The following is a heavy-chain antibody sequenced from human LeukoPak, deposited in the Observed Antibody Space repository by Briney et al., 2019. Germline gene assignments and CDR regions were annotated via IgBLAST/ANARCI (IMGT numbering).Heavy chain of an antibody. D-gene: IGHD1-26*01. J-gene: IGHJ6*03. CDR2: ISGSGGGT. Sequence: PGGSLRLSCEASGLTFKKYGVSWVRQAPGKGLEWVSNISGSGGGTHYASSVKGRATISRDNSKNTVFLQINGPRAEDTAVYFCAKWDESYYYMDVWGRGTTVTVSS. V-gene: IGHV3-23*01. CDR1: GLTFKKYG. CDR3: AKWDESYYYMDV.